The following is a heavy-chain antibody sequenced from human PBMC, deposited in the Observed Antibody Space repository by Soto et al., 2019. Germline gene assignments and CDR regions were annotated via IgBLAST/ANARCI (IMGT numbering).Heavy chain of an antibody. D-gene: IGHD3-22*01. Sequence: SETLSLTCTVSGGSISGYYWTWFRQPPGKGLEWIGYIYSSGSAGHNPSLKSRVTMLVDTSKNQFSLRLSSVTAADTAVYYCARRSNFYYGFDYWGRGTLVTVSS. CDR3: ARRSNFYYGFDY. CDR2: IYSSGSA. CDR1: GGSISGYY. J-gene: IGHJ4*02. V-gene: IGHV4-59*08.